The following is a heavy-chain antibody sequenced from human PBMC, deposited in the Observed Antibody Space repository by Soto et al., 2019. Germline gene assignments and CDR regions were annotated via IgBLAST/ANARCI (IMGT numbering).Heavy chain of an antibody. Sequence: GGSLRLSCAASGFTFSNYGMSWVRQAPGKGLEWVSVMSGSGDDAYYADSVKGRFTISRDNSKNTLYLQMNSLRAEDTAVYYCARDRRITMIVVVTGGMDVWGQGTTVTVSS. CDR3: ARDRRITMIVVVTGGMDV. CDR1: GFTFSNYG. CDR2: MSGSGDDA. V-gene: IGHV3-23*01. D-gene: IGHD3-22*01. J-gene: IGHJ6*02.